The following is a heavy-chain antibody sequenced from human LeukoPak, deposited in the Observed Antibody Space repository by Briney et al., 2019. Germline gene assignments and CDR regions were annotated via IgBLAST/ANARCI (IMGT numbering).Heavy chain of an antibody. D-gene: IGHD1-14*01. CDR3: TYPAAEGYHYYYMDV. J-gene: IGHJ6*03. V-gene: IGHV3-66*02. Sequence: GGSLRLSCAASGIVVSDNYMTWVSKAPGQGLEGVSLIKSGGDTTYADSVKGRFTISRDNSKNTLYLQMNSLRVEDTGVYYCTYPAAEGYHYYYMDVWGKGTTVTVYS. CDR2: IKSGGDT. CDR1: GIVVSDNY.